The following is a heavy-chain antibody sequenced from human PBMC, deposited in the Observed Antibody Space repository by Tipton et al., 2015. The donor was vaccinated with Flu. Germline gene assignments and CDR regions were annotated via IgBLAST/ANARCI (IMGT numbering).Heavy chain of an antibody. CDR2: ISVYNSNT. CDR1: GYTFTNYG. CDR3: ARDYNDFWSGYLD. Sequence: QVQLVQSGAEVKKPGASVTVSCKASGYTFTNYGFNWVRQAPGQGLEWMGWISVYNSNTNYAQKFQGRVTLTTDTSTSTAYMELRSLKSDDTAVYYCARDYNDFWSGYLDWGQGTLVTVSS. V-gene: IGHV1-18*04. D-gene: IGHD3-3*01. J-gene: IGHJ4*02.